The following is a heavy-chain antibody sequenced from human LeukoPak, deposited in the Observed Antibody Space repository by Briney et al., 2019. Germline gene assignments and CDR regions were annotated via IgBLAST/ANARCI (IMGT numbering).Heavy chain of an antibody. D-gene: IGHD3-22*01. CDR2: ISGSTSTI. CDR3: AKDPFTMIVVVISENDY. Sequence: PGGSLRLSCAASGFTFSSYSMNWVRQAPGKGLEWLSSISGSTSTIYYADSVKGRFTISRDNAKNSLDLQMNSLRVEDTAVYYCAKDPFTMIVVVISENDYWGQGTLVTVSS. J-gene: IGHJ4*02. CDR1: GFTFSSYS. V-gene: IGHV3-48*04.